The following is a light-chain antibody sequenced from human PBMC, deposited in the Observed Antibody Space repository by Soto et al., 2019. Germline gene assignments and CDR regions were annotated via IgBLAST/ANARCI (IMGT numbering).Light chain of an antibody. Sequence: EIVLTQSPGTLSLSPGARATHSCRASQSVTSNYLAWYQQKPGQAPRLLIYGASSRATGIPDRFSGSGSGTDFTLTISRLEAEDFAVYYCQQYGSSPLTFGGGAKVEIK. CDR2: GAS. V-gene: IGKV3-20*01. J-gene: IGKJ4*01. CDR3: QQYGSSPLT. CDR1: QSVTSNY.